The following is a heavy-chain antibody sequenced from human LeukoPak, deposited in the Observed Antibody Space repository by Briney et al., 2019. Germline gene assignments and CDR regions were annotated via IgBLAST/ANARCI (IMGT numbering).Heavy chain of an antibody. CDR3: ARDPSSYGDYPTFDY. CDR1: GFTFSNYG. D-gene: IGHD4-17*01. Sequence: PGGSLRLSCAASGFTFSNYGVHWVRQAPGKGLEWVAVIWYDGSNKYYADSVKGRFTISRDNSKNTLYLQMNSLRAEDTAVYYCARDPSSYGDYPTFDYWGQGTLVTVSS. CDR2: IWYDGSNK. J-gene: IGHJ4*02. V-gene: IGHV3-33*01.